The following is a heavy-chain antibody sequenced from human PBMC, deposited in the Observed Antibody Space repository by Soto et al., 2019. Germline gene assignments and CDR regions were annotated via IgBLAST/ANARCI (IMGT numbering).Heavy chain of an antibody. D-gene: IGHD6-19*01. Sequence: ASVKVSCKASGYTFTSYYMHWVRQAPGQGLEWMGIINPSGGSTSYAQKFQGRVTMTRDTSTSTVYMELSSLRSEDTAVYDCATIEVAGALDDWGQGTLVTGSS. CDR1: GYTFTSYY. CDR3: ATIEVAGALDD. CDR2: INPSGGST. J-gene: IGHJ4*02. V-gene: IGHV1-46*01.